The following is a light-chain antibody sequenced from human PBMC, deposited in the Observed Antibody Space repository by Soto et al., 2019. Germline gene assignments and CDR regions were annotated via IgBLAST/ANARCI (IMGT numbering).Light chain of an antibody. J-gene: IGLJ2*01. CDR1: SSDVGGYNY. V-gene: IGLV2-8*01. CDR3: SSYAGSNNLV. CDR2: EVS. Sequence: QSALTQPPSASGSPGQSVTISCTGTSSDVGGYNYVSWYQQHPGKAPKLMIYEVSKRPSGVPDRFSGSKSGNTASLTVSGLQVEDEADYYFSSYAGSNNLVFGGGTKLTVL.